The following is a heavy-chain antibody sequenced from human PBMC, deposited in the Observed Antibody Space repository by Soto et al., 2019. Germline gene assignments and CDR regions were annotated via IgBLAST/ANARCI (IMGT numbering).Heavy chain of an antibody. D-gene: IGHD6-6*01. CDR3: ARYTMDSSSDY. J-gene: IGHJ4*02. CDR2: INPNSGGT. CDR1: GYTFTGYY. Sequence: LKVSCKASGYTFTGYYMHWVRQAPGQGLEWMGWINPNSGGTNYAQKFQGRVTMTRDTSTSTAYMELSRLRSDDTAVYYCARYTMDSSSDYWGQGTLVTVSS. V-gene: IGHV1-2*02.